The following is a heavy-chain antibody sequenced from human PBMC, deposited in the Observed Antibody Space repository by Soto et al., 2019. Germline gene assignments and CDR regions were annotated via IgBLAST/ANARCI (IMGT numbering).Heavy chain of an antibody. J-gene: IGHJ6*02. Sequence: PSQTLSLTCAISGDSVSSTSTAWSWIRQSPSRGLEWLGRTYYRSKWYSDYAVSVKSRITINPDTSKNQFSLQLKSVTPEDTAVYYCARVVIFGVVPYGMDVWGQGTTVTVSS. CDR1: GDSVSSTSTA. V-gene: IGHV6-1*01. D-gene: IGHD3-3*01. CDR3: ARVVIFGVVPYGMDV. CDR2: TYYRSKWYS.